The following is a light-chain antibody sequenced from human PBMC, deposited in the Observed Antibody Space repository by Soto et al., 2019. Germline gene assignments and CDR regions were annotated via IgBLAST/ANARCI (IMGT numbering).Light chain of an antibody. CDR2: DAS. Sequence: EVVLTQPPATLSLSPGERATLSCTASQSISSYLSWYQHKPGQAPRLLIYDASRRAPGIPARFSGSGSGTDFTLTISSLEPEDFAVYYCQQRRNWPPLTFGGGTKVEIK. J-gene: IGKJ4*01. CDR3: QQRRNWPPLT. CDR1: QSISSY. V-gene: IGKV3-11*01.